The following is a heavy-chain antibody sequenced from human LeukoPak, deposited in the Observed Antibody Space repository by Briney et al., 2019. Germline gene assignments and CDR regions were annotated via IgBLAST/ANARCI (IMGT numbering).Heavy chain of an antibody. Sequence: SETLSLTCTVSGGSISSHYWSWIRQPPGKGLEWIGSIYYSGSTYYNPSLKSRVTISVDTPKNQFSLKLSSVTAADTAVYYCAIGYYDSSGYFDYWGQGTLVTVSS. J-gene: IGHJ4*02. CDR1: GGSISSHY. D-gene: IGHD3-22*01. CDR3: AIGYYDSSGYFDY. V-gene: IGHV4-59*11. CDR2: IYYSGST.